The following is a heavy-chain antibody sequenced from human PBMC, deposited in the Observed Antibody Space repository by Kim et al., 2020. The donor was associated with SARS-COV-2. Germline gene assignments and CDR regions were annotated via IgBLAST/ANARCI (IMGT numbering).Heavy chain of an antibody. D-gene: IGHD6-6*01. V-gene: IGHV3-33*01. CDR1: GFTFSSYG. Sequence: GGSLRLSCAASGFTFSSYGMHWVRQAPGKGLEWVAVIWYDGSNKYYADSVKGRFTISRDNSKNTLYLQMNSLRAEDTAVYYCARATPGQLVRKPNTYRNPPPTPEIFYYYYMDVWGKGTTVTVSS. J-gene: IGHJ6*03. CDR2: IWYDGSNK. CDR3: ARATPGQLVRKPNTYRNPPPTPEIFYYYYMDV.